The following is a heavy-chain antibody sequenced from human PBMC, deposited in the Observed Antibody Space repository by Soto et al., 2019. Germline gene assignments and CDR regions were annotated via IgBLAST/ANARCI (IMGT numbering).Heavy chain of an antibody. CDR1: GLFVGNNY. CDR3: TRGGGRELVAFDI. Sequence: RLSCAASGLFVGNNYMSWVRQAPGKGLEWVSIIYSSGTIHYADSVKGRFTISRDNSKNTLDLQMNSLRAEDTAVYYCTRGGGRELVAFDIWGQGTMVTVSS. D-gene: IGHD3-10*01. V-gene: IGHV3-53*01. J-gene: IGHJ3*02. CDR2: IYSSGTI.